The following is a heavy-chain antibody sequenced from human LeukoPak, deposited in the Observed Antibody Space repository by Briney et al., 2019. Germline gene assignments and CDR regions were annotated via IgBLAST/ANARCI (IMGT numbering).Heavy chain of an antibody. CDR1: GGSISSGDYY. CDR2: MYYSGST. Sequence: PSQTLSLTCTVSGGSISSGDYYWSWIRQPPGKGLEWIAYMYYSGSTYYNPSLKSLVTMSADTSKNQLSLKLSSVTDADTAVYYCARPYYYDSRIDPWGQGILVTVSS. CDR3: ARPYYYDSRIDP. V-gene: IGHV4-30-4*01. J-gene: IGHJ5*02. D-gene: IGHD3-22*01.